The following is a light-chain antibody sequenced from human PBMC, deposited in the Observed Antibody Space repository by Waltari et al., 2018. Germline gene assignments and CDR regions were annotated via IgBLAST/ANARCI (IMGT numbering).Light chain of an antibody. CDR3: QQYYSIALN. CDR1: QGISNA. CDR2: AAS. V-gene: IGKV1-NL1*01. J-gene: IGKJ4*01. Sequence: DIQMTRSPSSLSASVGDRVTITCRASQGISNALAWYQQKPGKAPKLLLYAASRLESGVPARFSGSGSGTDYTLTISSLQPEDFASYYCQQYYSIALNFGGGTKVEIK.